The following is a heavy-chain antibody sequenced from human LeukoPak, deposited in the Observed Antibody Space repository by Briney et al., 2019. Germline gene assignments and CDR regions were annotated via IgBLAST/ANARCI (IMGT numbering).Heavy chain of an antibody. J-gene: IGHJ5*02. Sequence: PGGSLRLSCAVSGFTFSSYWMHWVRQAPGKGLVWVSRINNDGRSTAYADSVKGRFTISRDNAENTLYLQMNSLRAEDTAVYYCARAIVVVPAAMTWFDPWGQGTLVTVSS. CDR1: GFTFSSYW. V-gene: IGHV3-74*01. CDR2: INNDGRST. CDR3: ARAIVVVPAAMTWFDP. D-gene: IGHD2-2*01.